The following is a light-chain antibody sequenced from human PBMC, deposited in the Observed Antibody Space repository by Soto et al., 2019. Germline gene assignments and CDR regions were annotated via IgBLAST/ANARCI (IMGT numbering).Light chain of an antibody. J-gene: IGKJ3*01. CDR1: QSVSSN. V-gene: IGKV3-20*01. CDR2: TTS. CDR3: QQCGGSPLFS. Sequence: EIVMTQSPATLSVSPGERATLSCRASQSVSSNLAWYQQKPGQAPSLLIHTTSIRATDIPDRFSGSGSGTDFTLTISRLEPEDFAVYYCQQCGGSPLFSFGPGTRVDI.